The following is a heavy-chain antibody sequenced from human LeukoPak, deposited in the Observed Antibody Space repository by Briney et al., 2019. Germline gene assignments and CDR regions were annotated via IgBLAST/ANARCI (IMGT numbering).Heavy chain of an antibody. CDR1: GFPLSSNA. CDR3: AKAKNGFDY. J-gene: IGHJ4*02. CDR2: ISSGVDST. Sequence: GGSLRLSCAASGFPLSSNAMSWVRQAPGKGLVWVSAISSGVDSTYYADSVKGRFTISRDNSKNTLYLQMNSLRAEDTAVYYCAKAKNGFDYWGQGTLVTVSS. V-gene: IGHV3-23*01. D-gene: IGHD2-8*01.